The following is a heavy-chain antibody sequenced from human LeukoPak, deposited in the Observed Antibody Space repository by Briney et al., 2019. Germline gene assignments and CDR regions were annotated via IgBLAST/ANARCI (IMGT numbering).Heavy chain of an antibody. Sequence: ASAKVSCKASGYTFTSYYMHWVRQAPGQGLEWMGIINPSGGSTSYAQKFQGRVTMTRDTSTSTVYMELSSLRSEDTAVYYCARVWNDILTGYYLGYWGQGTLVTVSS. J-gene: IGHJ4*02. CDR2: INPSGGST. V-gene: IGHV1-46*01. CDR3: ARVWNDILTGYYLGY. D-gene: IGHD3-9*01. CDR1: GYTFTSYY.